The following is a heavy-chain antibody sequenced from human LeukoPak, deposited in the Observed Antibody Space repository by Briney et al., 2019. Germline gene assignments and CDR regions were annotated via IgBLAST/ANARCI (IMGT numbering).Heavy chain of an antibody. D-gene: IGHD1-7*01. Sequence: SETLSLTCTVSGGSISSSSYYWSWIRQPPGKGLEWIGYIYYSGSTNYNPSLKSRVTISVDTSKNQFSLKLSSVTAADTAVYYCARDGTTKAFDIWGQGTMVTVSS. V-gene: IGHV4-61*01. CDR2: IYYSGST. CDR3: ARDGTTKAFDI. J-gene: IGHJ3*02. CDR1: GGSISSSSYY.